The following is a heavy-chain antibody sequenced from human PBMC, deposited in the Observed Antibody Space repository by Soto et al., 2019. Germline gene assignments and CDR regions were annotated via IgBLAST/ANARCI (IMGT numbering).Heavy chain of an antibody. Sequence: GGSLRLSCAASGFTFRTYEMNWVRQAPGKGLEWVSYISSRGETRYYADSVKGRFTISRDNAENSLYLQMNSLRADDTAVYYCARESIEVTGPYDNWGQGTLVTVSS. CDR1: GFTFRTYE. CDR3: ARESIEVTGPYDN. D-gene: IGHD6-19*01. V-gene: IGHV3-48*03. J-gene: IGHJ4*02. CDR2: ISSRGETR.